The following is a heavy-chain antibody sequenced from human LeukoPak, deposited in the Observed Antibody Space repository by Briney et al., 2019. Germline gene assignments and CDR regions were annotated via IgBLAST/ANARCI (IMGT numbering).Heavy chain of an antibody. CDR3: ARGPYSYDSSGAFDI. V-gene: IGHV4-4*07. J-gene: IGHJ3*02. D-gene: IGHD3-22*01. Sequence: PSETLSLTCTVSGGSFSTYYWSWLRQPAGKGLEWIGRISSSGSTNYNPSLKSRVTISVDTSKNQFSLKLSSVTAADTAVYFCARGPYSYDSSGAFDIWGQGTMVTVSS. CDR2: ISSSGST. CDR1: GGSFSTYY.